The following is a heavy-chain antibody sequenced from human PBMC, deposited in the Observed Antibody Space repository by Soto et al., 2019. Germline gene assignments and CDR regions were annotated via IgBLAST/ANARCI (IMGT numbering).Heavy chain of an antibody. CDR3: AKVLRFPFTTCYYMDV. J-gene: IGHJ6*03. CDR2: ISGSGST. CDR1: GFTVSSYA. Sequence: EVQLLESGGGLVQPGGSLRLSCAASGFTVSSYAMSCVRQSPGKGLEWVSVISGSGSTYSADSVKGRFTISRDSSKNTLYMQMNSMRAEDTAVYYCAKVLRFPFTTCYYMDVWGIGTTVTVSS. V-gene: IGHV3-23*01. D-gene: IGHD4-4*01.